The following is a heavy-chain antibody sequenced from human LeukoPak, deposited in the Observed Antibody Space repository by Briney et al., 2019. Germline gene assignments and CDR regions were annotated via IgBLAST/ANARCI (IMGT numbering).Heavy chain of an antibody. J-gene: IGHJ5*02. CDR2: INRDGSET. CDR1: GFTFSSYW. CDR3: ARRRTTGTTWWFDP. Sequence: PGGSLRLSCAASGFTFSSYWMHWVRQAPGKGLVWVSRINRDGSETNYADSVEGRFTISRDNAKNTLYLQMNSLRVEDTAVYYCARRRTTGTTWWFDPWGQGTLVTVSS. D-gene: IGHD1-1*01. V-gene: IGHV3-74*01.